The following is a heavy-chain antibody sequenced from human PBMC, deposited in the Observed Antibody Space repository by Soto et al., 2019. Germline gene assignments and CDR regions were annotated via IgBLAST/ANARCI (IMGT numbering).Heavy chain of an antibody. D-gene: IGHD3-16*01. CDR3: AREITGMNAFDI. V-gene: IGHV3-30*04. Sequence: SLRLSCAASGLIFSSSAMSWVRQAPGKGLEWVAVISYDVRYKFYADSVKGRFTISRDNSKNTLYLEMNSLRDEDTAVYYCAREITGMNAFDIWGQGTMVTVSS. J-gene: IGHJ3*02. CDR1: GLIFSSSA. CDR2: ISYDVRYK.